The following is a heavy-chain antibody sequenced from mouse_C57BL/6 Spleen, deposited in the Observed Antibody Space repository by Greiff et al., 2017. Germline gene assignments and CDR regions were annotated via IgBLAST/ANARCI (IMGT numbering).Heavy chain of an antibody. CDR2: IDPSDSYT. J-gene: IGHJ4*01. V-gene: IGHV1-50*01. Sequence: QVQLQQPGAELVKPGASVKLSCKASGYTFTSYWMQWVKQRPGQGLEWIGEIDPSDSYTNYNQKFKGKATLTVDTSSSTAYMQLSSLTSEDSAVYYCARGRDDYDAGGAAMDYWGQGTSVTVAS. CDR1: GYTFTSYW. CDR3: ARGRDDYDAGGAAMDY. D-gene: IGHD2-4*01.